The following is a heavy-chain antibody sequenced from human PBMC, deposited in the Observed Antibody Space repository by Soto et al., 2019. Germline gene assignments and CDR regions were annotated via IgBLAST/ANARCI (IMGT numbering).Heavy chain of an antibody. CDR2: IILTFGTA. D-gene: IGHD2-15*01. J-gene: IGHJ6*02. CDR1: GGTFSSYA. V-gene: IGHV1-69*13. CDR3: ARVGSGPPTLYYYYYGMDV. Sequence: GASVKVSCKASGGTFSSYAISWVRQAPGQGLEWMGGIILTFGTANYAQKFQGRVTITADESTSAAYMELSSLRSEDTEVYYCARVGSGPPTLYYYYYGMDVWGQGTTVTVSS.